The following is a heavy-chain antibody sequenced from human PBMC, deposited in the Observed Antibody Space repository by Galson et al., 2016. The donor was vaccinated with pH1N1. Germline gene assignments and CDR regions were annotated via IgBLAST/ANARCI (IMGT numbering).Heavy chain of an antibody. J-gene: IGHJ6*02. CDR2: IIPIFGTT. CDR3: ARTPTSVVTVYSPFDV. V-gene: IGHV1-69*13. D-gene: IGHD4-23*01. Sequence: SVKVSCKVSEGTFTSSTITWVRHAPGQGLEWVGDIIPIFGTTTYALKFQGRVTLTADGSLHTAFMELSGLTSQDTAVYYCARTPTSVVTVYSPFDVRGQGTTVTVSS. CDR1: EGTFTSST.